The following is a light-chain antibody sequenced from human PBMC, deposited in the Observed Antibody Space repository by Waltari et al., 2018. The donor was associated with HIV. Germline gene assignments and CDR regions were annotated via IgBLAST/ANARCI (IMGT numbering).Light chain of an antibody. CDR3: QQYETWPLT. V-gene: IGKV3-15*01. J-gene: IGKJ4*01. Sequence: EVVMTQSPVTLSISPGERATLSCRASQTIRRALAWYQQNPGQAPRLLIYGASTRATGIPARFSGSGSGTEFTLTISSLQSEDFAVYYCQQYETWPLTFGGGTKVEIK. CDR1: QTIRRA. CDR2: GAS.